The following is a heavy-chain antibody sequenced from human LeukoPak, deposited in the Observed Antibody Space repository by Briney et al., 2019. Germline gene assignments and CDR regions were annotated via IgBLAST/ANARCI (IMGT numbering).Heavy chain of an antibody. D-gene: IGHD2-15*01. Sequence: GGSLKISCKGSGYRFTSYWIGWVRQMPGKGLEGMGIIYPGDSDTRYSPSFQGQVTISADRSISTAYLQWSSLKASDTAMYYCARLPKDIVVVVAATHWGQGTLVTVSS. CDR2: IYPGDSDT. J-gene: IGHJ4*02. V-gene: IGHV5-51*01. CDR3: ARLPKDIVVVVAATH. CDR1: GYRFTSYW.